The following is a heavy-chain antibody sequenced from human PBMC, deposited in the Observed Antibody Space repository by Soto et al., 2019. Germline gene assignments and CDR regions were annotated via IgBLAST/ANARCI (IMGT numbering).Heavy chain of an antibody. CDR2: IYYSGST. J-gene: IGHJ6*02. V-gene: IGHV4-39*01. D-gene: IGHD6-6*01. CDR1: GGSISSGGFY. Sequence: SETLSLTCTVSGGSISSGGFYWGWIRQPPGKGLEWIGSIYYSGSTYYNPSLKSRVTISEDTSKNQFSLKLSSVTAADTAVYYCARRAPYSSPSLYYYGMDVWGQGTTVTVS. CDR3: ARRAPYSSPSLYYYGMDV.